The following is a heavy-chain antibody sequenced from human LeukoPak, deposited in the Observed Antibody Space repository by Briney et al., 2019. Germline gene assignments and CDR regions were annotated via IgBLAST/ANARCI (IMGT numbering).Heavy chain of an antibody. CDR2: IWYGGSNK. Sequence: TGGSLRLSCAASRFTFSSYGMHWVRQAPGKGLEWVAVIWYGGSNKYYADSVKGRFTISRDNSKNTLYLQMNSLRAEDTAVYYCAKEDYSSSFDYWGQGTLVTVSS. CDR3: AKEDYSSSFDY. D-gene: IGHD4-11*01. CDR1: RFTFSSYG. V-gene: IGHV3-30*02. J-gene: IGHJ4*02.